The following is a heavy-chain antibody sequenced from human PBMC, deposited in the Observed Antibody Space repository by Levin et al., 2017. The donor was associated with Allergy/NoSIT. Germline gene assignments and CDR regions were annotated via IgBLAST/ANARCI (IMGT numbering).Heavy chain of an antibody. J-gene: IGHJ4*02. CDR1: GFTFRNYG. D-gene: IGHD3-10*01. Sequence: SCAASGFTFRNYGMHWVRQAPGKGLEWVAVISYDGSNKYYADSVKGRFTISRDNSKNTLYLQMNSLRAEDTAVYYCASGRRSSESGKEGYYFDYWGQGTLVAVSP. CDR2: ISYDGSNK. CDR3: ASGRRSSESGKEGYYFDY. V-gene: IGHV3-30*03.